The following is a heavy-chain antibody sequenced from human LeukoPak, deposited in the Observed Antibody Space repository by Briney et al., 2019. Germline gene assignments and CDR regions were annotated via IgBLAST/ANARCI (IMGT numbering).Heavy chain of an antibody. V-gene: IGHV3-48*04. CDR3: ARSDAPMDKHFDY. J-gene: IGHJ4*02. CDR1: GSAFSDYN. Sequence: GGSLRLSCAASGSAFSDYNMNWVRQAPGKGLEWVSYITNWSGTIYYADSVKGRFTISRDNAKNSLYLQMNSLRAEDTAVYYCARSDAPMDKHFDYWGQGTLVTVSS. D-gene: IGHD3-10*01. CDR2: ITNWSGTI.